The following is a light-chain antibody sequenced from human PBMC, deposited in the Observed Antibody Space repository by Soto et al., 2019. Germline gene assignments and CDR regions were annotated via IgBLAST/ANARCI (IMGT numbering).Light chain of an antibody. CDR3: QQYNSSPRT. CDR1: HTINSW. V-gene: IGKV1-5*03. Sequence: DIQMTQSPSTLSASVGDRVTITCRASHTINSWLAWYQQKPGKAPKLLIYKASILENGVPSRFSGSGSGTEFTLTISSLQPDDFATYYCQQYNSSPRTFGQGTKVEIK. J-gene: IGKJ1*01. CDR2: KAS.